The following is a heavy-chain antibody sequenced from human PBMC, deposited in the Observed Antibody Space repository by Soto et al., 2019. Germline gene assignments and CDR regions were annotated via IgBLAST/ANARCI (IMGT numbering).Heavy chain of an antibody. CDR1: GFTFSSYS. J-gene: IGHJ5*02. Sequence: EVQLVESGGGLVQPGGSLRLSCAASGFTFSSYSMNWVRQAPGKGLEWVSYISSSSSTIYYADSVKGRFTISRDNAKNSLYLQMNSLRAEDTAVYYCARGPGSSWYRWFDPWGQGTLVTVSS. CDR2: ISSSSSTI. CDR3: ARGPGSSWYRWFDP. V-gene: IGHV3-48*01. D-gene: IGHD6-13*01.